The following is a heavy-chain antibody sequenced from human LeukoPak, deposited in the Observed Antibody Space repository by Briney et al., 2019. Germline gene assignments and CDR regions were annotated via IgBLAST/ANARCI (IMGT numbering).Heavy chain of an antibody. CDR1: GFTFSSYS. CDR3: ARGGYDFWSGYYNPSYYYYYYMDV. J-gene: IGHJ6*03. CDR2: ISSSSSTI. Sequence: PGGSLRLSCAAPGFTFSSYSMNWVRQAPGKGLEWVSYISSSSSTIYYADSVKGRFTISRDNAKNSLYLQMNSLRAEDTAVYYCARGGYDFWSGYYNPSYYYYYYMDVWGKGTTVTVSS. V-gene: IGHV3-48*04. D-gene: IGHD3-3*01.